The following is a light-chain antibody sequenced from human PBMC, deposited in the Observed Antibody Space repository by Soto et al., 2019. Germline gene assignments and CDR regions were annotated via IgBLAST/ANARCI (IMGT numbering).Light chain of an antibody. V-gene: IGKV4-1*01. J-gene: IGKJ2*01. CDR2: WAS. CDR3: QQYYSTPYT. CDR1: QSVLYSSNNKNY. Sequence: DIVMTQSPDSLAVSLGERATINCKSSQSVLYSSNNKNYLAWYQQKPGQPPKLLIYWASTRESWVPDRFSGSGSGTDFTLTISSLQAEDVAVYYCQQYYSTPYTFGQGAKLVIK.